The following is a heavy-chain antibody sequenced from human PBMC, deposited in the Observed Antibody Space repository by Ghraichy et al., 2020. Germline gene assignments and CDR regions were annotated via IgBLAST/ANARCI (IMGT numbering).Heavy chain of an antibody. CDR1: GGSISTYSYF. D-gene: IGHD1-26*01. CDR2: IYYSGST. Sequence: SETLSLTCTVSGGSISTYSYFWGWIRQPPGQGLEWIESIYYSGSTYYNPSLKSRVTISVDTSKNQFSLKLDSMTAADTAVYFCARHIGFVGATDAGFDYWGQGTLVTVSS. CDR3: ARHIGFVGATDAGFDY. J-gene: IGHJ4*02. V-gene: IGHV4-39*01.